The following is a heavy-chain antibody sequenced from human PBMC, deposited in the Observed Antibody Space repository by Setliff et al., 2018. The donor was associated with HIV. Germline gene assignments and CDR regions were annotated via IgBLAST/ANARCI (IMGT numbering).Heavy chain of an antibody. CDR3: ARDQPRITMIVVVPFPMDV. J-gene: IGHJ6*03. V-gene: IGHV3-23*01. CDR2: ISGSGTYT. Sequence: GGSLRLSRAASGFTFSSYAMSWVRQAPGKGLEWVSAISGSGTYTYYADSVKGRFTISRDNSKNTLYLQMNSLRAEDTAVYYCARDQPRITMIVVVPFPMDVWGKGTTVTVSS. D-gene: IGHD3-22*01. CDR1: GFTFSSYA.